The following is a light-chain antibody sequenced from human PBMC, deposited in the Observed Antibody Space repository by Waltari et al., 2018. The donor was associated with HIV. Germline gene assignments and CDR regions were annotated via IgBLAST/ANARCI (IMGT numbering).Light chain of an antibody. CDR3: QHRSNWPPLLT. V-gene: IGKV3-11*01. CDR2: DAS. Sequence: EIVLTQSPATLSLSPGERATLYCRASQSVSSYLAWYQRKADQRPRPLIHDASDRAPGIPARFSGSGSGTDFTLTISSLEPEDFAVYYCQHRSNWPPLLTFGPGTKVDIK. J-gene: IGKJ3*01. CDR1: QSVSSY.